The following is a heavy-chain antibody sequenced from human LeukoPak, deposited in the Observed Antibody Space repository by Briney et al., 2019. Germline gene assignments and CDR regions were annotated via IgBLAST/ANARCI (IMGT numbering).Heavy chain of an antibody. CDR1: AGSINTYF. CDR2: ISGSGTA. V-gene: IGHV4-4*07. CDR3: ARGTELTRTSGHYPFDY. Sequence: SGTLSLTCTVSAGSINTYFWTWVRQPAGKGLEWIGRISGSGTAFYNPSLESRLTISLDTANYQLFLRMTSVSAADTAVYYCARGTELTRTSGHYPFDYWGQGTLVSVSS. D-gene: IGHD1-7*01. J-gene: IGHJ4*02.